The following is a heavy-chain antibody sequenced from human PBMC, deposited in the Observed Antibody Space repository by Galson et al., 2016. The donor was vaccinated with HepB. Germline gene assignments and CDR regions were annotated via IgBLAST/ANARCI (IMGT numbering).Heavy chain of an antibody. CDR1: GFTLSSYW. CDR2: IKQDGSEK. Sequence: SLRLSCAASGFTLSSYWMSWVRQAPGKGLEWVANIKQDGSEKYYVDSVKGRFTISRDNAKNSLYLQMNSLRAEDTAVYYCARDLSSSSTRGWFDPWGQGTLVTVSS. V-gene: IGHV3-7*03. CDR3: ARDLSSSSTRGWFDP. D-gene: IGHD6-6*01. J-gene: IGHJ5*02.